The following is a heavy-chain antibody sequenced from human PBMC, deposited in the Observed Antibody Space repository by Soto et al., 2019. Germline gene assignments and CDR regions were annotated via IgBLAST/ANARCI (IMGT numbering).Heavy chain of an antibody. CDR2: IYYSGST. Sequence: SETLSLTCTVSGASITCGGYYWGWLRQPPGKGLEWIGSIYYSGSTFYNPSLKTRVTISADTSKNQFYLKLTSVIASDTAVYYCVSRLGYGYAMDVWGQGSTVTVSS. CDR1: GASITCGGYY. V-gene: IGHV4-39*01. J-gene: IGHJ6*02. CDR3: VSRLGYGYAMDV. D-gene: IGHD5-12*01.